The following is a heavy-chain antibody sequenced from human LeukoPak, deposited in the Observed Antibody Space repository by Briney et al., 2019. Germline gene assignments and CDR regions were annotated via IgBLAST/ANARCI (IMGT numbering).Heavy chain of an antibody. CDR3: ARDTKYSGNYYNYFQH. Sequence: SVKVSYKASGGTFSSYAISWVRQAPGQGLEWMGGIIPIFGTANYAQKFQGRVTITTDESTSTAYMELSSLRSEDTAVYYCARDTKYSGNYYNYFQHWGQGTLVTVSS. J-gene: IGHJ1*01. CDR1: GGTFSSYA. D-gene: IGHD1-26*01. V-gene: IGHV1-69*05. CDR2: IIPIFGTA.